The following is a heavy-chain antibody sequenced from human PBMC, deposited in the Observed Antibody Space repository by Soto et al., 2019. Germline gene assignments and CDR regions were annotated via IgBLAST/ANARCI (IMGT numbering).Heavy chain of an antibody. J-gene: IGHJ1*01. V-gene: IGHV1-46*01. Sequence: AASVKVSCKASGYTFTSYYMHCVRQAPGQGLEWMGIINPSGGSTGYAQKFQGRVTMTRDTSTSTVYMELSSLRSEDTAVYYCARGMNYYDSSRNEYFQHWGQGTLVTVSS. CDR1: GYTFTSYY. CDR2: INPSGGST. D-gene: IGHD3-22*01. CDR3: ARGMNYYDSSRNEYFQH.